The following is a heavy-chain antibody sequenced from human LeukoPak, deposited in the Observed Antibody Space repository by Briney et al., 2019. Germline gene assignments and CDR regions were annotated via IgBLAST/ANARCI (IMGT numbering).Heavy chain of an antibody. CDR2: INHSGST. CDR1: GGSFSGYY. Sequence: SETLSLTCAVYGGSFSGYYWSWIRQPPGKGLEWIGEINHSGSTNYNPSLKSRVTISVDTSKNQFSLKLSSVTAADTAVYYCTRVTTGGYYNCWGQGTLVTVSS. D-gene: IGHD3-22*01. CDR3: TRVTTGGYYNC. J-gene: IGHJ4*02. V-gene: IGHV4-34*01.